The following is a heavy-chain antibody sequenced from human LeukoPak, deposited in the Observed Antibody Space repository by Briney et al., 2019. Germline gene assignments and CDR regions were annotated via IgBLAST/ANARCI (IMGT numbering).Heavy chain of an antibody. CDR2: IYYSGST. V-gene: IGHV4-59*01. J-gene: IGHJ5*02. CDR3: ARDVSSNWFDP. D-gene: IGHD5/OR15-5a*01. Sequence: SETLSLTCTVSGGSISSYYWSWIRQPPGKGLEWIGYIYYSGSTNYNPSLKSRVTISVDTSKNQFSLKLSSVTAADTAVYHCARDVSSNWFDPWGQGTLVTVSS. CDR1: GGSISSYY.